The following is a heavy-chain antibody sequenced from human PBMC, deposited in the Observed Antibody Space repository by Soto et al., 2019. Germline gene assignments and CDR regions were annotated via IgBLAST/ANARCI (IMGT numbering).Heavy chain of an antibody. J-gene: IGHJ5*02. Sequence: SETLSLTCTVSGGSISSSSYYWGWIRQPPGKGLEWIGSIDYSGSTYYNPSLKSRVTISVDTSKNQFSLRLTSVTAADTAVYYCARHYNEILTGYYIAWFDPWGQGTLVTVSS. CDR2: IDYSGST. CDR1: GGSISSSSYY. CDR3: ARHYNEILTGYYIAWFDP. D-gene: IGHD3-9*01. V-gene: IGHV4-39*01.